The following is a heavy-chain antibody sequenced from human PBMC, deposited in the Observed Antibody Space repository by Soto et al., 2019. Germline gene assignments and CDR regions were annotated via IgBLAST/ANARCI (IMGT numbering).Heavy chain of an antibody. CDR3: AKDQSGYTYATVHY. V-gene: IGHV3-30*18. Sequence: GGSLRLSCAVTGFIFDTYSMHWVRKAPGKGLEWIAVISYDGIKKNYADSVKGRFTISRDNSKNTLFLQMNSLRSDDTAVYFCAKDQSGYTYATVHYWGQGTLVTVSS. CDR2: ISYDGIKK. CDR1: GFIFDTYS. J-gene: IGHJ4*02. D-gene: IGHD5-18*01.